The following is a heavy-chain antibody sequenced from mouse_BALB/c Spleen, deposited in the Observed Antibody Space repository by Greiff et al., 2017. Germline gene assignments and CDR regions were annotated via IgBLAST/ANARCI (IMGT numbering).Heavy chain of an antibody. J-gene: IGHJ1*01. CDR1: GFTFSSFG. CDR2: ISSGSSTI. CDR3: ARDPDWYFDV. Sequence: EVKLQESGGGLVQPGGSRKLSCAASGFTFSSFGMHWVRQAPEKGLEWVAYISSGSSTIYYADTVKGRFTISRDNPKNTLFLQMTSLRSEDTAMYYCARDPDWYFDVWGAGTTVTVSS. V-gene: IGHV5-17*02.